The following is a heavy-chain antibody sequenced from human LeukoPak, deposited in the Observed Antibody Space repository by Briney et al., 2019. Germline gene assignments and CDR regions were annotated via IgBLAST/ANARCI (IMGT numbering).Heavy chain of an antibody. CDR1: GYTFTSYG. J-gene: IGHJ4*02. Sequence: ASVKVSCKASGYTFTSYGISWVRQPPGQGLEWMGWISAYNGNTNYAQKLQGRVTMTTDTSTSTAYMELRSLRSDDTAVYYCARVGIAAAGTPQGGSSYWGQGTLVTVSS. CDR3: ARVGIAAAGTPQGGSSY. V-gene: IGHV1-18*01. CDR2: ISAYNGNT. D-gene: IGHD6-13*01.